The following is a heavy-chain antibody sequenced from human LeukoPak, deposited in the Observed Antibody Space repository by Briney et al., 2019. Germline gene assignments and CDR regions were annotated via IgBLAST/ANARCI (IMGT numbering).Heavy chain of an antibody. Sequence: SETLSLTCAVYGGSFSGYYWSWIRQPPGKGLEWIGEINHSGSTNYNPSLKSRVTISVDTSKNQFSLKLSSVTAADTAVYYCARPRGSGSSLFGFDYWGQGTLVTVSS. CDR1: GGSFSGYY. CDR2: INHSGST. V-gene: IGHV4-34*01. CDR3: ARPRGSGSSLFGFDY. D-gene: IGHD6-6*01. J-gene: IGHJ4*02.